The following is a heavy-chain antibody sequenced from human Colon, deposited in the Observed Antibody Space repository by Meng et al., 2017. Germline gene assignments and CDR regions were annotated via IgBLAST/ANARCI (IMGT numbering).Heavy chain of an antibody. CDR1: GFTFSGYA. J-gene: IGHJ4*02. CDR3: ARDRLYYGGNRNN. CDR2: ISYDGIEK. D-gene: IGHD4-23*01. Sequence: GESLKISCAASGFTFSGYAMHWVRQAPGKGLGWVAIISYDGIEKYYAESVKGRFTVSRDNSKNTLYLQMNSLRTEDTAVYYCARDRLYYGGNRNNWGQGTLVTVSS. V-gene: IGHV3-30*04.